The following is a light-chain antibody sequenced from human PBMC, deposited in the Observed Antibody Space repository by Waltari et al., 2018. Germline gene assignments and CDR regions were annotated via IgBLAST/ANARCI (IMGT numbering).Light chain of an antibody. J-gene: IGKJ1*01. CDR2: GAS. CDR1: QSVSSSY. CDR3: QQYGSSPPT. V-gene: IGKV3-20*01. Sequence: EIVLTQSPGTRSLSPGERATLCCRASQSVSSSYLAWYQQKAGHAPRLLIYGASSRATGIPGRFSGSGSGTDFTLTISRLEPEDFAVYYCQQYGSSPPTFGQGTKVEIK.